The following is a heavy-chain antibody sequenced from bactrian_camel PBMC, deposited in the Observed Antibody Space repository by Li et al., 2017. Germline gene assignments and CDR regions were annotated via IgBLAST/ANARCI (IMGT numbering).Heavy chain of an antibody. CDR3: AEGRGSRGEHCYSLNY. CDR1: GYTLSTTTV. Sequence: QVQLVESGGGSVQAGGSLTLACEVSGYTLSTTTVVAWFRQTPGNRREGVATISPLGDSWNRYYAASVKGRFTISRDSAKSTVYLQMNNLQPEDTATYYCAEGRGSRGEHCYSLNYWGQGTQVTVS. J-gene: IGHJ4*01. V-gene: IGHV3S1*01. CDR2: ISPLGDSWNR. D-gene: IGHD6*01.